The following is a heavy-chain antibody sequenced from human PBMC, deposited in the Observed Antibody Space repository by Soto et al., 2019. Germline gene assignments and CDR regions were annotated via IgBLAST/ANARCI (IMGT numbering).Heavy chain of an antibody. Sequence: ASVKVSCKASGYTFTIYGISWVRQAPGQGLEWMGWISAYNGNTNYAQKLQGRVTMTTDTSTSTAYMELRSLRSDDTAVYYCARDQKRYCSSTSCYPDDYWGQGTLVTVSS. CDR1: GYTFTIYG. D-gene: IGHD2-2*01. CDR3: ARDQKRYCSSTSCYPDDY. V-gene: IGHV1-18*01. CDR2: ISAYNGNT. J-gene: IGHJ4*02.